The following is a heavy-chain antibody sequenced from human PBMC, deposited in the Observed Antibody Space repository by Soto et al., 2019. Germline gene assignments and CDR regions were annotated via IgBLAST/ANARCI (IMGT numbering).Heavy chain of an antibody. Sequence: GESLKISCKGSGYSFTSYWIGWVRQMPGKGLEWMGIIYPGDSDTRYSPSFQGQVTISADKSISTAYLQWSSLKASDTAMYYCARPHNWNYGHYYYGRDVWGQGTTVTVSS. CDR1: GYSFTSYW. J-gene: IGHJ6*02. CDR2: IYPGDSDT. V-gene: IGHV5-51*01. CDR3: ARPHNWNYGHYYYGRDV. D-gene: IGHD1-7*01.